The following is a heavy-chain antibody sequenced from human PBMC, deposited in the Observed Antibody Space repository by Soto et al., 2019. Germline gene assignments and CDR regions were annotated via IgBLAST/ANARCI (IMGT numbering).Heavy chain of an antibody. Sequence: QVQLVESGGGVVQPGRSLRLSCAASGFTFSSYAMHWVRQAPGKGLEWVAVISYDGSNKYYADSVKGRFTISRDNSKNTMYLQMSSLRAEDTAVYYCARPLWRNGYNWGYFDLWGRGTLVTVSS. CDR2: ISYDGSNK. J-gene: IGHJ2*01. CDR3: ARPLWRNGYNWGYFDL. V-gene: IGHV3-30-3*01. D-gene: IGHD5-12*01. CDR1: GFTFSSYA.